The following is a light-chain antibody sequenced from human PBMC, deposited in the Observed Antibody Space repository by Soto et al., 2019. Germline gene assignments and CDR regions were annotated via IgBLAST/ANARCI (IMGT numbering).Light chain of an antibody. J-gene: IGKJ1*01. Sequence: EIVLTQSPGTLSLSPGERATLSCRASQTVAANFLAWYQQKPGQAPRLLIFDASRRRTGIPDRFSGSGSGTDFTLTISRLEPEDFLMYYCQQYATSKTFGQGTRVEIK. V-gene: IGKV3-20*01. CDR1: QTVAANF. CDR3: QQYATSKT. CDR2: DAS.